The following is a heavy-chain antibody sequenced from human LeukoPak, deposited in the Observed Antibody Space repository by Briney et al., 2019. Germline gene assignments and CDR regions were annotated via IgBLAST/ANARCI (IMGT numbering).Heavy chain of an antibody. CDR3: ARWGSDYDFWSGYLSFDY. D-gene: IGHD3-3*01. CDR2: ISSSSSYI. V-gene: IGHV3-21*01. J-gene: IGHJ4*02. Sequence: GGSLRLSCAASGFTFSSYSMNWVRQAPGKGLEWVSSISSSSSYIYYADSVKGRFTISRDNAKNSLYLQMNSLRAEDTVVYYCARWGSDYDFWSGYLSFDYWGQGTLVTVSS. CDR1: GFTFSSYS.